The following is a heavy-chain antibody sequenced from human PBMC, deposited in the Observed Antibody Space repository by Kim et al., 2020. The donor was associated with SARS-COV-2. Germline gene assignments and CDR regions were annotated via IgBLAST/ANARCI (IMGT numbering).Heavy chain of an antibody. V-gene: IGHV3-7*01. J-gene: IGHJ4*02. CDR2: VNQDGREK. CDR1: EFTFNSYW. Sequence: GGSLRLPCEAFEFTFNSYWMNWVRQAPGKGPEWVANVNQDGREKHYVDSVKGRFTISRDNARNSLYLQMSSLRADDTAIYYCARDLGASGSLDFWGPGTLVSVSS. CDR3: ARDLGASGSLDF. D-gene: IGHD3-10*01.